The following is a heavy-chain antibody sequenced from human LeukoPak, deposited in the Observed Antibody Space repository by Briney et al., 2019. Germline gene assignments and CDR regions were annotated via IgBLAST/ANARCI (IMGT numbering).Heavy chain of an antibody. V-gene: IGHV1-69*06. CDR3: ARGTSWGPHAFDI. D-gene: IGHD2-2*01. CDR1: GGTFSSYA. Sequence: SVKVSCKASGGTFSSYAISWVRQAPGQGLEWMGGIIPIFGTANYAQKFQGRVTITADKSMSTAYMELSSLRSEDTAVYYCARGTSWGPHAFDIWGQGTMVTVSS. CDR2: IIPIFGTA. J-gene: IGHJ3*02.